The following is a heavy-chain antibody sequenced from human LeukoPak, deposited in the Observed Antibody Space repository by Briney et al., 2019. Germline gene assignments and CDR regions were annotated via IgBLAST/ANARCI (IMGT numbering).Heavy chain of an antibody. J-gene: IGHJ4*02. CDR3: ARVHIAVAGTPPYFDY. V-gene: IGHV4-34*01. D-gene: IGHD6-19*01. CDR2: INHSGSA. Sequence: SETLSLTCAVYGGSFSGYYWSWIRQPPGKGLEWIGEINHSGSANYNPSLKSRVTISVGTSKNQFSLKLSSVTAADTAVYYCARVHIAVAGTPPYFDYWGQGTLVTVSS. CDR1: GGSFSGYY.